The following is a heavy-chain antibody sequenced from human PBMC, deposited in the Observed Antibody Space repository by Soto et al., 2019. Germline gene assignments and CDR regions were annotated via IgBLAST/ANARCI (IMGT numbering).Heavy chain of an antibody. J-gene: IGHJ4*02. D-gene: IGHD6-6*01. CDR3: ARAALIASSD. CDR1: GFTFSSYW. Sequence: PGGSLRLSCAASGFTFSSYWMNWVRQAPGKGLEWVANIKYDGSEIYYLDSVKGRFTISRDNAKNSVFLQMDRLRAEDTARYFCARAALIASSDWGPGIVVTVSS. V-gene: IGHV3-7*01. CDR2: IKYDGSEI.